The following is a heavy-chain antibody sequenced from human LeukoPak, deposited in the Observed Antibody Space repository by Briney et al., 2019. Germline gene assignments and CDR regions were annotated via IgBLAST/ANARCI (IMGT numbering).Heavy chain of an antibody. V-gene: IGHV1-2*02. D-gene: IGHD6-19*01. CDR1: GYTFTSYG. CDR2: INPNSGGT. J-gene: IGHJ4*02. CDR3: ARDKAVGGWYYFDY. Sequence: GASVKVSCKASGYTFTSYGISWVRQAPGQGLEWMGWINPNSGGTNYAQKFQGRVTMTRDTSISTAYMELSRLRSDDTAVYYCARDKAVGGWYYFDYRGQGTLVTVSS.